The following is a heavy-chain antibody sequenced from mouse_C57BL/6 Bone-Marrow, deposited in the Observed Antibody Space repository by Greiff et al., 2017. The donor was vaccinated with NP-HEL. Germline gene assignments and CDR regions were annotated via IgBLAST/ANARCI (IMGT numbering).Heavy chain of an antibody. CDR1: GYTFTDYY. J-gene: IGHJ2*01. D-gene: IGHD4-1*01. CDR2: INPYNGGT. V-gene: IGHV1-19*01. Sequence: EVKVVESGPVLVKPGASVKMSCKASGYTFTDYYMNWVKQSHGKSLEWIGVINPYNGGTSYNQKFKGKATLTVDKSSSTAYMELNSLTSEDSAVYYCARSNWEEVYFDYWGQGTTLTVSS. CDR3: ARSNWEEVYFDY.